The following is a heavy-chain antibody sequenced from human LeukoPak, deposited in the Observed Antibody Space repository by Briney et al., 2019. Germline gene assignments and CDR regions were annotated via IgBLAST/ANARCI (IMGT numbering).Heavy chain of an antibody. D-gene: IGHD3-10*01. J-gene: IGHJ3*02. CDR1: GGTFSSYA. Sequence: SVTVSCTASGGTFSSYAISWVRQAPGQGLEWMGGIIPIFGTANYAQKFQGRVTITADESTSTAYMELSSLRSEDTAVYYCASVLRITMVRGVNRRAFDIWGQGTMVTVSS. V-gene: IGHV1-69*13. CDR3: ASVLRITMVRGVNRRAFDI. CDR2: IIPIFGTA.